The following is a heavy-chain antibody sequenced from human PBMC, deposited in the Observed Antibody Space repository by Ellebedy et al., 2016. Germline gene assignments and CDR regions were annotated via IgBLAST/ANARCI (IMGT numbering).Heavy chain of an antibody. Sequence: GESLKISCAASGFTFSSYWMSWVRQAPGKGLEWVANIKEDGSEKYYVDSVKGRFTISRDNAKNSLYLQMNSLRAEDTAVYYCASHNYYGSGRPPGDIDYWGQGTLVTVSS. V-gene: IGHV3-7*01. CDR2: IKEDGSEK. CDR1: GFTFSSYW. CDR3: ASHNYYGSGRPPGDIDY. J-gene: IGHJ4*02. D-gene: IGHD3-10*01.